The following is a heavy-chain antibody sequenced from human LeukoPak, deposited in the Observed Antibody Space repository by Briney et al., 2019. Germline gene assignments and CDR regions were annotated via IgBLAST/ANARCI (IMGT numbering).Heavy chain of an antibody. CDR2: ISGSAGST. J-gene: IGHJ5*02. CDR3: AKPPGGILGFDP. CDR1: GFTFSSYA. D-gene: IGHD1-26*01. Sequence: GGSLRLSCAASGFTFSSYAMSWVRQAPGKGLEYVSAISGSAGSTYYADSVKGRFTISRDNSKNTLYLQMNSLRAEDTAVYYCAKPPGGILGFDPWGQGTLVTVSS. V-gene: IGHV3-23*01.